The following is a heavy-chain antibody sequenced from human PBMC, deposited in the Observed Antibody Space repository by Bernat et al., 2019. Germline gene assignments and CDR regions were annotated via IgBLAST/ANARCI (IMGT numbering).Heavy chain of an antibody. D-gene: IGHD4-17*01. V-gene: IGHV3-21*01. CDR3: ARGLGYGDYSLFDY. CDR2: ISSSSSYI. Sequence: EVQLVESGGGLVKPGGSLRLSCAASGFTFSSYSMNWVRQAPGKGLEWVSSISSSSSYIYYADSVKGRFTISRDNAKNSLYLQMNSLSAEDTAVYYCARGLGYGDYSLFDYWGQGTLVTVSS. J-gene: IGHJ4*02. CDR1: GFTFSSYS.